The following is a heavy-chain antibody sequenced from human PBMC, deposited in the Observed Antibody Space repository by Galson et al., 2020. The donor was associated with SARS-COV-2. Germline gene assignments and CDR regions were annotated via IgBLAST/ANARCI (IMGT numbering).Heavy chain of an antibody. CDR2: INPNSGGT. CDR1: GYTFTGYY. CDR3: AAGFYGSGTIYN. Sequence: ASVKVSCKTSGYTFTGYYMHWVRQAPGQGLEWMGRINPNSGGTNYAQKFQGRVTMTRDTSISTAYMELNRLTSDDTAVYYCAAGFYGSGTIYNWGQGTLVTVSS. J-gene: IGHJ4*02. V-gene: IGHV1-2*06. D-gene: IGHD3-10*01.